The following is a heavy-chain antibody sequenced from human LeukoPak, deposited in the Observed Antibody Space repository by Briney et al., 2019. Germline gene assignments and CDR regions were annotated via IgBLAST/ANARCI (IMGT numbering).Heavy chain of an antibody. CDR1: GGSISSHY. V-gene: IGHV4-59*08. CDR3: ARGDHDAFDI. CDR2: IYYSGST. Sequence: SETLSLTCTVSGGSISSHYWSWIRQPPGKGLEWIGYIYYSGSTNYNPSLKSRVTISVDTSKNQFSLKLSSVTAADTAVYYCARGDHDAFDIWGQGTRVTVSS. J-gene: IGHJ3*02.